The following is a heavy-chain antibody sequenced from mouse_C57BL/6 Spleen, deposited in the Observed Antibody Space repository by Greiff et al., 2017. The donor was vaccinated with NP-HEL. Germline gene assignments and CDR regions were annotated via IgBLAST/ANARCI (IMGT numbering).Heavy chain of an antibody. CDR1: GYTFTSYD. D-gene: IGHD4-1*01. V-gene: IGHV1-85*01. Sequence: QVQLQQFGPGLVKPGASVKLSCKASGYTFTSYDINWVKQRPGQGLEWIGWIYPGGGSTKYNEKFKGKATLTVDTSSSTAYMELHSLTSEDSAVYFCARNWDYAMDYWGQGTSVTVSS. J-gene: IGHJ4*01. CDR2: IYPGGGST. CDR3: ARNWDYAMDY.